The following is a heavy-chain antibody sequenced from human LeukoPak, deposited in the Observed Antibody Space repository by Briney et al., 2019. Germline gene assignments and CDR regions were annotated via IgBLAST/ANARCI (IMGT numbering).Heavy chain of an antibody. Sequence: ASVEVSCKASGGTFSSYAISWVRQAPGQGLEWMGRIIPILGIANYTQKFQGRVTITADKSTSTAYMELSSLRSEDTAVYYCARGDYYGSGSYYNLYGMDVWGQGTTVTVSS. CDR2: IIPILGIA. V-gene: IGHV1-69*04. J-gene: IGHJ6*02. D-gene: IGHD3-10*01. CDR3: ARGDYYGSGSYYNLYGMDV. CDR1: GGTFSSYA.